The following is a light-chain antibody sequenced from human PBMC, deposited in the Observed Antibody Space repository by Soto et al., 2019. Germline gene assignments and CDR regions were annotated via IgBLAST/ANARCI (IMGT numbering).Light chain of an antibody. Sequence: IVLTQSPGTLSLSPGERATLSCRTSQSVSNNYLAWYQQQPGQAPRLLIYGASTRATDIPARFSGSGSGTEFTLTISGLQSEDFAVYYCQQYNNWPYTFGQGTKVDIK. CDR1: QSVSNN. CDR2: GAS. J-gene: IGKJ2*01. V-gene: IGKV3-15*01. CDR3: QQYNNWPYT.